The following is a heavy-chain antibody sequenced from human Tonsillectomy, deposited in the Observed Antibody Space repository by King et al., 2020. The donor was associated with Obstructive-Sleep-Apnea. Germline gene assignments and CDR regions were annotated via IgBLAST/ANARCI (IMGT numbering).Heavy chain of an antibody. Sequence: VQLVESGGGLVQPGGSLRLSCAASGFTFMSYWMHWVRHAPGKGLVWVSRINSDGSSTSDADSVKGRFTISRDNAKNTLYLQMNSLRAEDSAVYYCARGPRYGDYFDYWGQGTLVTVSS. D-gene: IGHD4-17*01. V-gene: IGHV3-74*01. J-gene: IGHJ4*02. CDR2: INSDGSST. CDR1: GFTFMSYW. CDR3: ARGPRYGDYFDY.